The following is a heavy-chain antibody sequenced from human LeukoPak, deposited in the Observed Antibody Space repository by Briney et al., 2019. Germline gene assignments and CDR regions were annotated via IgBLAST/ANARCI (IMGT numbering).Heavy chain of an antibody. J-gene: IGHJ4*02. D-gene: IGHD6-19*01. Sequence: GGSLRLSCAASGFTFINYAMHWVRQAPGKGLEWVAVISYDGINKYYADSVKGRFTISRDNSKNTLYLQMNSLRTEDTAVYYCARVTVAGTFDYWGQGTLVTVSS. CDR2: ISYDGINK. CDR3: ARVTVAGTFDY. CDR1: GFTFINYA. V-gene: IGHV3-30*04.